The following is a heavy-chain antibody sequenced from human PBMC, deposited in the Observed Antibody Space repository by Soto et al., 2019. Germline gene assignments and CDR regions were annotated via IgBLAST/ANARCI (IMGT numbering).Heavy chain of an antibody. Sequence: QLQLQESGPGLVKPSETLSLTCTVSGGSISNSNYYWGWIRQPPGKGLEWIGNIYYSGSAYYNPSLKSRVTISVDTSKNQFSLKLSSVTAADTALYHCARLLGDYYYYYYMDVWGRGTTVTVSS. CDR1: GGSISNSNYY. CDR2: IYYSGSA. CDR3: ARLLGDYYYYYYMDV. V-gene: IGHV4-39*01. J-gene: IGHJ6*03.